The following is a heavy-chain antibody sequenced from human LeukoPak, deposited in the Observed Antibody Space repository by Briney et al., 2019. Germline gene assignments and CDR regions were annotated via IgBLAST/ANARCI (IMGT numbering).Heavy chain of an antibody. CDR2: IYYSGST. CDR3: ARERKKSSGYFGY. J-gene: IGHJ4*02. CDR1: GFTFSSYS. Sequence: PGGSLRLSCAASGFTFSSYSMNWVRQAPGKGLERIGYIYYSGSTNYNPSLKSRVTISVDTSKNQFSLKLSSVTAADTAVYYCARERKKSSGYFGYWGQGTLVTVSS. D-gene: IGHD3-22*01. V-gene: IGHV4-59*12.